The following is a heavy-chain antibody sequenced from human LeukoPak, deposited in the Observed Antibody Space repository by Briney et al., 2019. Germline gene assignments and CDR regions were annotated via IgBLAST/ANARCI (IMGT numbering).Heavy chain of an antibody. Sequence: GGSLRLSCAASGFSFSVYWMHWVRQAPGKGPVWVSRIKTDGSITDYADFVKGRFTISRDNAKNTLYLQMNSLRAEDTAVYYCAKESSGYCSSTSCTNFDYWGQGTLVTVSS. CDR1: GFSFSVYW. D-gene: IGHD2-2*01. CDR2: IKTDGSIT. CDR3: AKESSGYCSSTSCTNFDY. J-gene: IGHJ4*02. V-gene: IGHV3-74*01.